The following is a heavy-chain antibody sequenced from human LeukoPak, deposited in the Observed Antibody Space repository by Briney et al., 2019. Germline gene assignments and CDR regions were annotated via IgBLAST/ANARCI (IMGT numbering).Heavy chain of an antibody. D-gene: IGHD2-2*01. CDR2: IKQDGSDK. CDR1: GFTFGTYG. CDR3: ARVRCSSNSCFPDY. J-gene: IGHJ4*02. V-gene: IGHV3-7*01. Sequence: GGSLRLSCAASGFTFGTYGRAWFRQAQGKGLEWVATIKQDGSDKYYVDSVKGRFTISRDNAKNSLFLQMNSLRAEDTAVYYCARVRCSSNSCFPDYWGQGTLVTVSS.